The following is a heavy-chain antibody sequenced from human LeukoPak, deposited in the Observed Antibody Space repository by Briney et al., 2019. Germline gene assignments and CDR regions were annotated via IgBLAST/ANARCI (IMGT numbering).Heavy chain of an antibody. Sequence: GRSLRLSCAASGFTFDDYAMHWVRQAPGKGLEWVSGISWNSGSIGYADSVKGRFTISRDNAKNSLYQQMNSLRAEDTALYYCAKGYGGNSGYFDYWGQGTLVTVSS. J-gene: IGHJ4*02. CDR2: ISWNSGSI. CDR1: GFTFDDYA. CDR3: AKGYGGNSGYFDY. D-gene: IGHD4-23*01. V-gene: IGHV3-9*01.